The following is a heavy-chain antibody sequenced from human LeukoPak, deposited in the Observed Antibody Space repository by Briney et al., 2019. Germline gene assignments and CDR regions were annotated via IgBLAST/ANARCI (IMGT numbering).Heavy chain of an antibody. CDR1: GFTVSNNG. J-gene: IGHJ4*02. V-gene: IGHV3-23*01. Sequence: GGSLRLSCAASGFTVSNNGLSWFRQAPGKGLEGVSDISGSGGSTYYADSVKGRFTLSTANSKNTLYLPINSLTAADPAVYYATAPCPSSYWGQGTLVTVSS. CDR3: TAPCPSSY. CDR2: ISGSGGST. D-gene: IGHD2-2*01.